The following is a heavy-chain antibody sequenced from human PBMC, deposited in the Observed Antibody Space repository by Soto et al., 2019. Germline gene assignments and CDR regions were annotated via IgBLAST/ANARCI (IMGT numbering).Heavy chain of an antibody. Sequence: QVQLVQSGAEVKKPGASVKLSCRTSGYTFTHYYIHWVRQAPGQGLEWLGIINPARGSTNYAQDFQGRVPLTMDTSTTTVYMDLSGLRAEDTAIFYCARDLAAGDHWGQGTLVTVSS. CDR1: GYTFTHYY. CDR2: INPARGST. CDR3: ARDLAAGDH. V-gene: IGHV1-46*01. J-gene: IGHJ4*02. D-gene: IGHD6-13*01.